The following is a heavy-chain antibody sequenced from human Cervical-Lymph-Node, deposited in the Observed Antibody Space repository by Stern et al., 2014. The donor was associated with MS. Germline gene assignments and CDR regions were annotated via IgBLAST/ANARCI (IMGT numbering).Heavy chain of an antibody. CDR1: GYTFTSYW. J-gene: IGHJ4*02. CDR3: ARQRYFDY. CDR2: LFPGGSDI. Sequence: EVQLVESGPEVKRPGESLKISCQASGYTFTSYWIGWVRQMPGKGLEWIAILFPGGSDIRYSPSFHGQVTSSADKSSSTAYLQGNNLKASDTAIYYCARQRYFDYWGQGTLVTVSS. V-gene: IGHV5-51*01.